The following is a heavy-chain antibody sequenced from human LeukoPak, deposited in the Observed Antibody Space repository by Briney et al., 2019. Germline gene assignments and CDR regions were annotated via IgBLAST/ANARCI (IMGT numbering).Heavy chain of an antibody. V-gene: IGHV3-21*01. D-gene: IGHD6-13*01. CDR2: ISSSSSYI. CDR3: ARSPPFVGGSSWYPDY. Sequence: PGGSLRLSCAASGFTFSSYSMNWVRQAPGKGLEWVSSISSSSSYIYYADSVKGRFTISRDNAKNSLYLQMNSLRAEDTAVYYCARSPPFVGGSSWYPDYWGQGTLVTVSS. J-gene: IGHJ4*02. CDR1: GFTFSSYS.